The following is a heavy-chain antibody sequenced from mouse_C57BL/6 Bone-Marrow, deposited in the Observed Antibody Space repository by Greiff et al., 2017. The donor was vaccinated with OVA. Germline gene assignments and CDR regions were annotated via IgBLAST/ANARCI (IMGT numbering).Heavy chain of an antibody. V-gene: IGHV5-6*01. J-gene: IGHJ3*01. CDR2: ISSGGSYT. CDR3: ARQTGAWFAY. CDR1: GFTFSSYG. D-gene: IGHD4-1*01. Sequence: EVNLVESGGDLVKPGGSLKLSCAASGFTFSSYGMSWVRQTPDKRLEWVATISSGGSYTYYPDSVKGRFTISRDNAKNTLYLQMSSLKSEDTAMYYCARQTGAWFAYWGQGTLVTVSA.